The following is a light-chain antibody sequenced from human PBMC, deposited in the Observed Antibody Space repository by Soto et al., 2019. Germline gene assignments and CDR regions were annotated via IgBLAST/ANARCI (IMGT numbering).Light chain of an antibody. CDR3: QSYDSILDGFWV. V-gene: IGLV1-40*01. CDR1: SSNIGAAYD. CDR2: DNT. J-gene: IGLJ3*02. Sequence: QSVLTQPPSVSGAPGQRVTISCTGSSSNIGAAYDVHWYQQLPGTAPKLLISDNTNRPSGVPDRFSASKSGTSAPLAITGLQAEDEADYYCQSYDSILDGFWVFGGGTKVTVL.